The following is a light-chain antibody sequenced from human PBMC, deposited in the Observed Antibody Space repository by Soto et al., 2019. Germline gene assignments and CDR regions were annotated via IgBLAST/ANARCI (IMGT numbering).Light chain of an antibody. CDR1: SSDVGGYNY. CDR3: CSYTTSSTYV. J-gene: IGLJ1*01. Sequence: QSALTQPASVSGSPGQSIAISCIGTSSDVGGYNYVSWYQQHPGKAPKLLICDVSNRPSGVSDRFSGSKSGNTASLTISGLQAEDEADYYCCSYTTSSTYVFGTGTKLTVL. CDR2: DVS. V-gene: IGLV2-14*01.